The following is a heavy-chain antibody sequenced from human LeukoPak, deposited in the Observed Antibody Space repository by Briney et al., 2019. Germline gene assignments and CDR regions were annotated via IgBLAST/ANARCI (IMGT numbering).Heavy chain of an antibody. CDR1: GFPFSNAW. V-gene: IGHV3-15*01. CDR3: TTDVH. Sequence: GGSLRLSCAASGFPFSNAWLSWVRQAPGKGLEWLGRIKSQTDGGTKDYTAPVKGRFTISRDDSKNTLYLHMNSLKTEDTAVYYCTTDVHWGQGTLVTVSS. CDR2: IKSQTDGGTK. J-gene: IGHJ4*02. D-gene: IGHD6-6*01.